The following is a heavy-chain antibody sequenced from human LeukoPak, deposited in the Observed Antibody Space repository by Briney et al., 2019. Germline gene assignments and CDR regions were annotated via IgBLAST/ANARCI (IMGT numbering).Heavy chain of an antibody. CDR3: ARGSGSGWSWGTNYFDY. D-gene: IGHD6-19*01. CDR1: GFTFSTYS. V-gene: IGHV3-21*01. J-gene: IGHJ4*02. CDR2: ISSGSTYI. Sequence: KSGGSLRPSCAASGFTFSTYSINWVRQAPGKGLEWVSSISSGSTYIYYADSVKGRFTISRDNAKNSLSLQMNSLRADDTAVYYCARGSGSGWSWGTNYFDYWGQGSLVTVSS.